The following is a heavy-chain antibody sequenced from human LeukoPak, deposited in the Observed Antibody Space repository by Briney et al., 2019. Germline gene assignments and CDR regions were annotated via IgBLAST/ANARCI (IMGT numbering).Heavy chain of an antibody. CDR2: INTNTGNP. V-gene: IGHV7-4-1*02. CDR1: GYTFTSYG. Sequence: GESLKISCKASGYTFTSYGISWVRQAPGQGLEWMGWINTNTGNPTYAQGFTGRFVFSLDTSVSTANLQITSLKAEDTAVYYCARDPPRSHGAFDIWGQGTMVTVSS. CDR3: ARDPPRSHGAFDI. D-gene: IGHD1-26*01. J-gene: IGHJ3*02.